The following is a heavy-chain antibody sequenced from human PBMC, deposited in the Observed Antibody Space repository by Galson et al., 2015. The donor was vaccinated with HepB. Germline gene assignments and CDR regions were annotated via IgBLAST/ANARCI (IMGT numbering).Heavy chain of an antibody. D-gene: IGHD3-3*01. CDR3: ARGLEWLPLTTVYAFDI. Sequence: SLRLSCAASGFTFSSYWMSWVRQAPGKGLEWVANIKQDGSEKYYVDSVKGRFTISRDNAKNSLYLQMNSLRAEDTAVYYCARGLEWLPLTTVYAFDIWGQGTMVTVSS. CDR2: IKQDGSEK. CDR1: GFTFSSYW. J-gene: IGHJ3*02. V-gene: IGHV3-7*01.